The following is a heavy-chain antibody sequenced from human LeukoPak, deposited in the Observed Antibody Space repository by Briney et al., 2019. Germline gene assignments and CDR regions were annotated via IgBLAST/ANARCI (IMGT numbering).Heavy chain of an antibody. Sequence: PGGSLRLSCAASGFSFSDYWMSWVRQVPGKGPEWVANIKQDGSEKYYVDSVKSRFTISRDNAKNSLFLQMSSLRAEDTAIYYCARDKIVGPTNFDYWGQGTLVTVSS. D-gene: IGHD1-26*01. CDR2: IKQDGSEK. V-gene: IGHV3-7*05. J-gene: IGHJ4*02. CDR3: ARDKIVGPTNFDY. CDR1: GFSFSDYW.